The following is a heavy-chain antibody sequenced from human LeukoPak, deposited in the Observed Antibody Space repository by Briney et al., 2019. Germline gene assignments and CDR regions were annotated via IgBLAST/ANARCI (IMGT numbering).Heavy chain of an antibody. D-gene: IGHD3-22*01. CDR1: GYTFTGYY. J-gene: IGHJ4*02. CDR3: ASLQTYYYDSSGYSYFDY. V-gene: IGHV1-2*05. CDR2: INPNRGGT. Sequence: GASVKVSCKASGYTFTGYYMHWVRQAPGQGLEWMGRINPNRGGTNYAQKFQGRVTMTRDTSISTAYMELSRLRSDDTVVYYCASLQTYYYDSSGYSYFDYWGQGTLVTVSS.